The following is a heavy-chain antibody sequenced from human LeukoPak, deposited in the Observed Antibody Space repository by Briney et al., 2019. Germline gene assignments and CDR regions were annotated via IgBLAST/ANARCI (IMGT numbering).Heavy chain of an antibody. Sequence: GSLRLSCAAPGVTLSSFEMNWGRQGPREGGGWGSYISSSGSTIYYADSVKGRFTISRDNAKNSLYLQMNSLRAEDTAVYYCARDMAGLPVSFDYWGQGTLVTVSS. CDR1: GVTLSSFE. CDR2: ISSSGSTI. V-gene: IGHV3-48*03. CDR3: ARDMAGLPVSFDY. J-gene: IGHJ4*02. D-gene: IGHD6-19*01.